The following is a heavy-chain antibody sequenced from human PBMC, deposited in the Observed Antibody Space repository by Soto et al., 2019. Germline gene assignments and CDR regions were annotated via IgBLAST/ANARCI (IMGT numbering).Heavy chain of an antibody. CDR3: ARSQVSKLELRYYYYYGMDV. D-gene: IGHD1-7*01. V-gene: IGHV1-69*13. J-gene: IGHJ6*02. Sequence: SVKVSCKASGGTFSSYAISWVRQAPGQGLEWMGGIIPIFGTANYAQKFQGRVTITADESTSTAYMELSSLRSEDTAVYYCARSQVSKLELRYYYYYGMDVWGQGTTVTVSS. CDR2: IIPIFGTA. CDR1: GGTFSSYA.